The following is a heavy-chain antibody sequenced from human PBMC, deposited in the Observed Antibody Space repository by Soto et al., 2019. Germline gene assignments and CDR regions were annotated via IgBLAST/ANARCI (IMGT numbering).Heavy chain of an antibody. Sequence: SQRLSCVASSVAIRRNSKSWIRQAPGKGLEWVSYISSSGSTIYYADSVKGRFTISRDNAENSLYLQMNSLRAEDTAVYYCARDTTGPTTAFDYWGQGTLVTVSS. CDR1: SVAIRRNS. CDR3: ARDTTGPTTAFDY. D-gene: IGHD1-1*01. V-gene: IGHV3-11*01. J-gene: IGHJ4*02. CDR2: ISSSGSTI.